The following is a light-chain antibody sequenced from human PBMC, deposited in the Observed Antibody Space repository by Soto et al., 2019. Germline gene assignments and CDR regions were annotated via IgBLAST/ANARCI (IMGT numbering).Light chain of an antibody. CDR2: DVS. Sequence: QSALTQPASVSGSPGQAITISCSGTSSDVGAFNYVSWYQQHPGKPPKLMIYDVSNRPSGVSNRFSGSKSGNTASLTISGLRAEDEADYYCNSYTSNNTYVFGTGTKVTVL. CDR1: SSDVGAFNY. J-gene: IGLJ1*01. V-gene: IGLV2-14*03. CDR3: NSYTSNNTYV.